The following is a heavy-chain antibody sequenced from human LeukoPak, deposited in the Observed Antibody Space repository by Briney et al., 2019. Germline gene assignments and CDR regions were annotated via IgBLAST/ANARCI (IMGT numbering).Heavy chain of an antibody. CDR3: ARMYRFEELLVDY. CDR2: IYYSGST. CDR1: GGSISSYY. D-gene: IGHD3-10*01. J-gene: IGHJ4*02. Sequence: PSETLSLTCTVSGGSISSYYWSWIRQPPGKGLEWIGYIYYSGSTNYNPSLKSRVTISVDTSKNQFSLKLSSVTAADTAVYYCARMYRFEELLVDYWGQGTLVTVSS. V-gene: IGHV4-59*01.